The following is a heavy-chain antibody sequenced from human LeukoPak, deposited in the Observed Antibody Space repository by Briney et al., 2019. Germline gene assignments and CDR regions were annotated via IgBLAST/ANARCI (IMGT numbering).Heavy chain of an antibody. CDR3: ARCYEGWIQLWLDYYYYMDV. D-gene: IGHD5-18*01. CDR1: GITLSTYA. CDR2: ISGSGAST. Sequence: GGSLRLSCAASGITLSTYAMSWVRQAPGKGLDWVSGISGSGASTYYADTVKGRFTISRDNAKNSLYLQMNSLRAEDTAVYYCARCYEGWIQLWLDYYYYMDVWGKGTTVTVSS. J-gene: IGHJ6*03. V-gene: IGHV3-23*01.